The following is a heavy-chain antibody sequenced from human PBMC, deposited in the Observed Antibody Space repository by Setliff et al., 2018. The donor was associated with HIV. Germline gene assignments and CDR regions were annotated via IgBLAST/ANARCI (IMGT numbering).Heavy chain of an antibody. V-gene: IGHV4-39*07. D-gene: IGHD3-22*01. Sequence: SETLSLTCIVSGGSINSTSYYWGWIRQPPGQGLEWIGSISYSGDTFYNTSLKTRITISVDTSKNHLSLKMSSLTAADTAVYYCARAPYYDYRGLAVYYFDYWGQGTLVTVSS. CDR3: ARAPYYDYRGLAVYYFDY. CDR1: GGSINSTSYY. J-gene: IGHJ4*02. CDR2: ISYSGDT.